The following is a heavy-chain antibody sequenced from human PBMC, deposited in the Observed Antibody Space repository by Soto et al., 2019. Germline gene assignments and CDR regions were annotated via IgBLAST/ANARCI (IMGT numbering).Heavy chain of an antibody. CDR2: ISYDGSNK. V-gene: IGHV3-30*18. D-gene: IGHD2-8*01. CDR1: GFTFSSYG. Sequence: QVQLVESGGGVVQPGMSLRLSCAASGFTFSSYGMHWVRQAPGKGLEWVAVISYDGSNKYYADSVKGRFTISRDNSKNMLDLQMNSLSAKDTAVYYCAKGAIVLIVYDIFDYWGQGTLVTVSS. J-gene: IGHJ4*02. CDR3: AKGAIVLIVYDIFDY.